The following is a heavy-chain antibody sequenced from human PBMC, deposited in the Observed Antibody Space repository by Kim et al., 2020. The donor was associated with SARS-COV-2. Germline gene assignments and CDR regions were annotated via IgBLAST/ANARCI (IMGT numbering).Heavy chain of an antibody. CDR2: ISWDGGST. Sequence: GGSLRLSCAASGFTFDDYTMHWVRQAPGKGLEWVSLISWDGGSTYYADSVKGRFTISRDNSKNSLYLQMNSLRTEDTALYYCAKDIAVAGTVYYYGMDVWGQGTTVTVSS. J-gene: IGHJ6*02. D-gene: IGHD6-19*01. CDR1: GFTFDDYT. CDR3: AKDIAVAGTVYYYGMDV. V-gene: IGHV3-43*01.